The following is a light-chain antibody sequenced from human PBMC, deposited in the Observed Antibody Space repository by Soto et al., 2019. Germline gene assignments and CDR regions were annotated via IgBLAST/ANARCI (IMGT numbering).Light chain of an antibody. V-gene: IGKV1D-12*01. CDR1: QDITTW. J-gene: IGKJ4*01. CDR2: AAS. CDR3: QQANSFPLT. Sequence: DSQMTQSPPSVSASVGDRVTISCRTSQDITTWLAWYQQKPGAAPKLLIYAASRLQSGVTTRFSGSGSGTDFTLTITSLQPEDFATYYCQQANSFPLTFGGGTKVDIK.